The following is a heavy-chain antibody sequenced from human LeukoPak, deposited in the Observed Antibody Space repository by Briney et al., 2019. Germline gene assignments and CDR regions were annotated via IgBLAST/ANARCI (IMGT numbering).Heavy chain of an antibody. CDR3: ATLLVTTVTRGWWFDP. Sequence: GASVKVSCKVSGYTLTELSMHWVRQAPGKGLEWMGGFDPEDGETIYAQKFQGRVTMTEDTSTDTAYMELSSLRSEDTAVYYCATLLVTTVTRGWWFDPWGQGTLVTVSS. V-gene: IGHV1-24*01. CDR1: GYTLTELS. D-gene: IGHD4-17*01. J-gene: IGHJ5*02. CDR2: FDPEDGET.